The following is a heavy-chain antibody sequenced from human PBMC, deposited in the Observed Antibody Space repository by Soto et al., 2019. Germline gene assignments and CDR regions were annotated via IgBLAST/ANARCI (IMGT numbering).Heavy chain of an antibody. V-gene: IGHV3-66*04. D-gene: IGHD6-6*01. J-gene: IGHJ4*02. CDR1: GFTVSSKY. CDR3: AKRVEYSSSSDGYYFDY. CDR2: IYSGGST. Sequence: GGSLRLSCAASGFTVSSKYMTWVRQAPGKGLEWVSVIYSGGSTYYADSVKGRFTISRDNSKNTLYLQMNSLRAEDTAVYYCAKRVEYSSSSDGYYFDYWGQGTLVTVSS.